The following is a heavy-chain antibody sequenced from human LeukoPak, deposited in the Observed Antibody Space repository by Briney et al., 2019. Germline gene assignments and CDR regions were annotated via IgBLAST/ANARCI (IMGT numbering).Heavy chain of an antibody. V-gene: IGHV4-4*07. CDR3: ARHNTIFGVLVPLDY. D-gene: IGHD3-3*01. Sequence: SETLSLTCTVSGSSISSYYWSWIRQPAGKGLEWIGRIYTSGSTNYNPSLKSRVTISIDKSKNHFSLNLSSVTAADTAVYYCARHNTIFGVLVPLDYWGQGTLVTVSS. CDR1: GSSISSYY. CDR2: IYTSGST. J-gene: IGHJ4*02.